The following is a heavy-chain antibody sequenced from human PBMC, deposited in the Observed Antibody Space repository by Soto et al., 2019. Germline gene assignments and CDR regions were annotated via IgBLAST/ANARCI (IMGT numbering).Heavy chain of an antibody. V-gene: IGHV1-46*03. CDR1: GYTFTSYY. CDR3: AREDIVVVVADTGCCDY. CDR2: INPSGGST. D-gene: IGHD2-15*01. J-gene: IGHJ4*02. Sequence: QVQLVQSGAEVKKPGASVKVSCKASGYTFTSYYMHWVRQAPGQGLEWMGIINPSGGSTSYAQKFQGGVTMTRDTSTSTVYMELSSLRSEDTAVYYCAREDIVVVVADTGCCDYWGQGTLVTVSS.